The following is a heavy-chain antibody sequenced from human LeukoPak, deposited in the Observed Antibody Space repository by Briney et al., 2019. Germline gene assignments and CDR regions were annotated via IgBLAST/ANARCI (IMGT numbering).Heavy chain of an antibody. CDR1: GFTFSSNA. D-gene: IGHD3-22*01. V-gene: IGHV3-23*01. J-gene: IGHJ4*02. CDR2: ISGSGGST. Sequence: PGGSLRLSCAASGFTFSSNAMSWVRQAPGKGLEWVSAISGSGGSTYYADSVKGRFTISRDNSKNTLYLQMNSLRAEDTAVYYCAKVVGGYYYDSSGYFDYWGQGTLVTVSS. CDR3: AKVVGGYYYDSSGYFDY.